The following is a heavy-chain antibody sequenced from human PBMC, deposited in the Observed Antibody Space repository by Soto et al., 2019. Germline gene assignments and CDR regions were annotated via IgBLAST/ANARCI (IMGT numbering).Heavy chain of an antibody. CDR1: GFTFSSYW. CDR3: ARDLSVIYYDAFDI. Sequence: PGGSLRLSCAASGFTFSSYWMSWVRQAPGKGLEWVANIKQDGSEKYYVDSVKGRFTISRDNAKNSLYLQMNSLRAEDTAVYYCARDLSVIYYDAFDIWGQGTMVTVSS. D-gene: IGHD3-10*01. V-gene: IGHV3-7*01. CDR2: IKQDGSEK. J-gene: IGHJ3*02.